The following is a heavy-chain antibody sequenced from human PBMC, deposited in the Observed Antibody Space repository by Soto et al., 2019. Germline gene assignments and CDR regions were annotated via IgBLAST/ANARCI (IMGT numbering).Heavy chain of an antibody. V-gene: IGHV4-59*08. Sequence: SETLSLTCTVSGPSISSFYWSWIRQPQRKGLEWIGYIYYSGSTNYDPSLKSRATISVDTSKNHISLKLSSVTAADTAVYYCARTNYYDSSGAYYFDYWGQGTLVTVS. D-gene: IGHD3-22*01. CDR2: IYYSGST. CDR1: GPSISSFY. CDR3: ARTNYYDSSGAYYFDY. J-gene: IGHJ4*02.